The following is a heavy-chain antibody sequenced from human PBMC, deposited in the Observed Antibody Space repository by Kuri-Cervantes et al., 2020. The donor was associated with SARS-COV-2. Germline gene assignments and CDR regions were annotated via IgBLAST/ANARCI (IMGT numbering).Heavy chain of an antibody. CDR3: ARGYYSHFDY. CDR2: ISVWNRNT. Sequence: ASVKVSCKASGYSFNDYYMHWVRQAPGQGLEWLGWISVWNRNTDYAQKVQGRVTMTTDTSTSTAYMELRSLRSDDTAVYFCARGYYSHFDYWGQGTLVTVSS. J-gene: IGHJ4*02. D-gene: IGHD1-26*01. CDR1: GYSFNDYY. V-gene: IGHV1-18*04.